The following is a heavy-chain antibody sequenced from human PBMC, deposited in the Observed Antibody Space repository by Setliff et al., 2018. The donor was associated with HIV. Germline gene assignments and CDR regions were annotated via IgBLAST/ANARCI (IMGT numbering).Heavy chain of an antibody. D-gene: IGHD5-12*01. CDR3: SRWPFDY. Sequence: LRLSCAASGFIFSNYILTWVRQAPGKGLEWVSYIALGGNTIYYADSVRGRFTISRDDAENSVFLQMNSLRAEDTAVYYCSRWPFDYWGQGTLVTVSS. CDR1: GFIFSNYI. V-gene: IGHV3-48*01. CDR2: IALGGNTI. J-gene: IGHJ4*02.